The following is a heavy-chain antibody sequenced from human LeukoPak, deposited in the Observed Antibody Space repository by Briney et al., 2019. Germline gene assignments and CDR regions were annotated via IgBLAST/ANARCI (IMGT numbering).Heavy chain of an antibody. Sequence: PGGSLRLSCAASGFTFSSYGMHWVRQAPGKWLEWVAFIRYDGSNKYYADSVKGRFTISRDNSKNTLYLQMNSLRAEDTAVYYCAKDLYCGGDCYSDYWGQGTLVTVSS. CDR3: AKDLYCGGDCYSDY. J-gene: IGHJ4*02. CDR2: IRYDGSNK. CDR1: GFTFSSYG. D-gene: IGHD2-21*02. V-gene: IGHV3-30*02.